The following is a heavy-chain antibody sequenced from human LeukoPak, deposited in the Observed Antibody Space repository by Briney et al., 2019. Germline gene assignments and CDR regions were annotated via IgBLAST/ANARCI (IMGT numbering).Heavy chain of an antibody. CDR3: ARNNGMDV. J-gene: IGHJ6*02. CDR2: VNRDGSET. V-gene: IGHV3-7*03. Sequence: GGSLRLSCAAPGFALSSHWMTWVRQVPGRGPEWVANVNRDGSETYYLDSVKGRFTISKDNAKNSLYLQMNSLRAEGTALYHCARNNGMDVWGQGTTVIVSS. CDR1: GFALSSHW.